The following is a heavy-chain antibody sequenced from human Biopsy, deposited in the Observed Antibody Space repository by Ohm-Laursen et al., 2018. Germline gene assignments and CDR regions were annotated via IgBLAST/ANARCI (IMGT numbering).Heavy chain of an antibody. Sequence: GTLSLTCTVSGASVNTFDFYWAWIRQPPGKGLEWIGYIFYSGTTKYNPSLQRRVRLSLDTANNQFSLTLRSVSAAGTATYYCARAYYYGAGSFYSPWMEVWGQGTTVSVS. CDR2: IFYSGTT. CDR3: ARAYYYGAGSFYSPWMEV. V-gene: IGHV4-61*08. J-gene: IGHJ6*02. D-gene: IGHD3-10*01. CDR1: GASVNTFDFY.